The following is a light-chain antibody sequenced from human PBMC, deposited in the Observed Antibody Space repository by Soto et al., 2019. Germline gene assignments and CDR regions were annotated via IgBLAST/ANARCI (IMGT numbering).Light chain of an antibody. Sequence: QSALTQPPSASGSPGQSVTISCTGTSSDVGGYNYVSWYQQHPGKAPKLMIYEVTKRPSGVPDRFSGSKSGNTASLTVSGLHAEDEVDYYCRSYGGGHHPSFGPGTKLTVL. CDR2: EVT. CDR3: RSYGGGHHPS. CDR1: SSDVGGYNY. J-gene: IGLJ1*01. V-gene: IGLV2-8*01.